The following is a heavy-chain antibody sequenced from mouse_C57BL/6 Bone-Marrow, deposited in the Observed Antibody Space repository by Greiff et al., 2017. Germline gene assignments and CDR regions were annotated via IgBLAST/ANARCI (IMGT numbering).Heavy chain of an antibody. CDR2: IRSKSNNYAT. J-gene: IGHJ4*01. CDR3: GAHYYGSTYAMDY. V-gene: IGHV10-1*01. D-gene: IGHD1-1*01. CDR1: GFSFNTYA. Sequence: EVKLVESGGGLVQPKGSLKLSCAASGFSFNTYAMNWVRQAPGKGLEWVARIRSKSNNYATYYADSVKDRFTISRDDSESMLYLQMNNLKTEDTAMYYCGAHYYGSTYAMDYWGQGTSGTVAS.